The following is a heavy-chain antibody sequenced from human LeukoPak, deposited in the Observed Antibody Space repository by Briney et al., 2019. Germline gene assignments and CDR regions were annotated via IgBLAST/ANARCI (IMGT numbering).Heavy chain of an antibody. Sequence: GGSLRLSCAASGFTFSSYSMSWVRQAPGKGLEWVSAISSSGGSTDYADSVKGRFTISRDNSKNTLYLQMNSLRAEDTAVYYCAKGEPCSSTSCSLVWFDPWGQGTLVTVSS. CDR2: ISSSGGST. D-gene: IGHD2-2*01. J-gene: IGHJ5*02. CDR1: GFTFSSYS. CDR3: AKGEPCSSTSCSLVWFDP. V-gene: IGHV3-23*01.